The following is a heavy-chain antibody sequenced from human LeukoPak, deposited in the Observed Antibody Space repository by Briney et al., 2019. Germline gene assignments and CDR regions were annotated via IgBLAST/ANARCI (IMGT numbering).Heavy chain of an antibody. CDR2: IYHTGST. CDR3: AREDSGYDYSPFYY. J-gene: IGHJ4*02. D-gene: IGHD5-12*01. CDR1: GGSISNHY. Sequence: PSETLSLTCTVSGGSISNHYWSWIRQPPGKGLEWLGYIYHTGSTSYNPSLKGRVIMSVETSQNQFSLKLFSVTAADTAVCYCAREDSGYDYSPFYYWGQGILVTVSS. V-gene: IGHV4-59*11.